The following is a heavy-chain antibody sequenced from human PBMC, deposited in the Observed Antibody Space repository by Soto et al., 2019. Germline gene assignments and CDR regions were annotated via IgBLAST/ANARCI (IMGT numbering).Heavy chain of an antibody. CDR3: AKVWSSYGDYPGYFDY. D-gene: IGHD4-17*01. CDR1: GFTFSSYG. V-gene: IGHV3-30*18. Sequence: GGSLRLSCAASGFTFSSYGMHWVRQAPGKGLEWVAVISYDGSNKYYADSVKGRFTISRDNSKNTLYLQMNSLRAEDTAVYYCAKVWSSYGDYPGYFDYWGQGTLVTVSS. CDR2: ISYDGSNK. J-gene: IGHJ4*02.